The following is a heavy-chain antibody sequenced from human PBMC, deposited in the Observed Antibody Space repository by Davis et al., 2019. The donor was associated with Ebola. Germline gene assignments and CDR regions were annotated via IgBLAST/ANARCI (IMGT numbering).Heavy chain of an antibody. D-gene: IGHD3-10*01. CDR1: GGSISSGGYY. V-gene: IGHV4-31*03. Sequence: PSETLSLTCTVSGGSISSGGYYWSWIRQFPGKGVEWIGHISYSGTTSYNPSLESRLTITVDTSKNQFSLNLTSVSAADTAVYYCARAARGFDPWGQGTLVTVSS. J-gene: IGHJ5*02. CDR3: ARAARGFDP. CDR2: ISYSGTT.